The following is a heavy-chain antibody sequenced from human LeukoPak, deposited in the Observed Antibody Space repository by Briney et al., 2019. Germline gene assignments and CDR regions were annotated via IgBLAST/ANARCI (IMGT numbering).Heavy chain of an antibody. CDR2: IWYDGSNK. CDR3: AKDGRVPAAMGYYYYGMDV. CDR1: GFTFSSYG. J-gene: IGHJ6*02. Sequence: PGGSLRLSCAASGFTFSSYGMHWVRQAPGKGLEWVAVIWYDGSNKYYADSVKGRFTISRDNSKNALYLQMNSLRAEDTAVYYCAKDGRVPAAMGYYYYGMDVWGQGTTVTVSS. D-gene: IGHD2-2*01. V-gene: IGHV3-33*06.